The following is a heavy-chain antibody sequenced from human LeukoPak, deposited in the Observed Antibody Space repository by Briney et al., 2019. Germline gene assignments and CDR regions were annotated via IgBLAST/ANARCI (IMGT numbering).Heavy chain of an antibody. Sequence: GGSLRLSCVASGFTFSSSAFHWVRQAPGRGLEWVAAIWYDGINKYYADSVKGRFTISRDTSKSTLYLQMTSLRAEDTAVYYCARDAPAFGFYSSSLGYWGQGTLVTVSS. J-gene: IGHJ4*02. V-gene: IGHV3-33*08. CDR1: GFTFSSSA. D-gene: IGHD6-6*01. CDR3: ARDAPAFGFYSSSLGY. CDR2: IWYDGINK.